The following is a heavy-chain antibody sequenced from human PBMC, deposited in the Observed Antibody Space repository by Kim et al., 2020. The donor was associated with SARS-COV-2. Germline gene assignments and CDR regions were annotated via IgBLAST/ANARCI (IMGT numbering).Heavy chain of an antibody. CDR2: SEK. V-gene: IGHV3-7*03. J-gene: IGHJ5*02. Sequence: SEKYYVDSVKGRFTISRDNAKNSLYLQMNSLRAEDTAVYYCARGKSWFDPWGQGTLVTVSS. CDR3: ARGKSWFDP.